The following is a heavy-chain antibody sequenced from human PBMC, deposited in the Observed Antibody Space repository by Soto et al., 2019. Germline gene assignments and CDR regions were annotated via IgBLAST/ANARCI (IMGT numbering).Heavy chain of an antibody. CDR1: GGSISTVGYY. V-gene: IGHV4-31*03. Sequence: QVQLQESGPGLVKPSQTLSLTCTVSGGSISTVGYYWTWIRQQPGKGLEWIGYIYYSGSTYYNPSLKSRVTISVDTSKNQFSLKLSSVTAADTAVYYCARCLSVTLFDNWGQATLVTVSS. J-gene: IGHJ4*02. CDR2: IYYSGST. D-gene: IGHD4-17*01. CDR3: ARCLSVTLFDN.